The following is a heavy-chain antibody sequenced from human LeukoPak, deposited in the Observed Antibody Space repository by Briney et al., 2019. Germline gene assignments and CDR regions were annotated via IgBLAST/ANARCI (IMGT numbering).Heavy chain of an antibody. Sequence: SETLSLTCAVYGGSFSGYYWSWIRQPPGKGQEWIGEINHSGSTNYNPSLKSRVTISVDTSKNQFSLKLSSVTAADTAVYYCARAGLNGDVDYWGQGTLVTVSS. CDR3: ARAGLNGDVDY. D-gene: IGHD4-17*01. CDR2: INHSGST. CDR1: GGSFSGYY. V-gene: IGHV4-34*01. J-gene: IGHJ4*02.